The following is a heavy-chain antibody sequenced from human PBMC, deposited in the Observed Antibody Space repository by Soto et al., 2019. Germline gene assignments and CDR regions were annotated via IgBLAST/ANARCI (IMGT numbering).Heavy chain of an antibody. CDR2: IIPKFGTT. J-gene: IGHJ4*02. CDR1: GGTFSTYG. CDR3: AREVDPYYGGNSLSLDY. V-gene: IGHV1-69*13. Sequence: GASVKVSCKASGGTFSTYGSNWVRLAPGQGLEWMGWIIPKFGTTKNAQKFQGRVTLTADESTNTAYMELKYLRSEDTAVYFCAREVDPYYGGNSLSLDYWGQGTLVTVSS. D-gene: IGHD4-17*01.